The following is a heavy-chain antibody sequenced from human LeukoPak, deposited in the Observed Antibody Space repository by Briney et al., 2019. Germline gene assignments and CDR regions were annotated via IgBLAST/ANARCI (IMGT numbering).Heavy chain of an antibody. J-gene: IGHJ4*02. CDR2: IRYDRSNK. V-gene: IGHV3-30*02. Sequence: PGGSLRLSCAASQFTFNAHGMHWVRQAPGKGLEWVAYIRYDRSNKYYADSVKGRFTISRDNSKNTLSLQMNSLRPEDTAVYYCARDRSYCFDYWGQGTLVTVSS. CDR1: QFTFNAHG. D-gene: IGHD6-13*01. CDR3: ARDRSYCFDY.